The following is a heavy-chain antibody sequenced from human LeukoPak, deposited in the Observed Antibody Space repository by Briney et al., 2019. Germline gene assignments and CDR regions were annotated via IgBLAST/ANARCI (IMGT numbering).Heavy chain of an antibody. CDR2: ISYDGSNK. J-gene: IGHJ4*02. V-gene: IGHV3-30*18. CDR1: GFTFSSYG. CDR3: AKDPKWLRSRASGYFDY. D-gene: IGHD5-12*01. Sequence: GGSLRLSCAASGFTFSSYGMHWVRQAPGKGLEWVAVISYDGSNKYYADSVKGRFTISRDNSKNTLYLQMNSLRAEDTAVYYCAKDPKWLRSRASGYFDYWGQGTLVTVSS.